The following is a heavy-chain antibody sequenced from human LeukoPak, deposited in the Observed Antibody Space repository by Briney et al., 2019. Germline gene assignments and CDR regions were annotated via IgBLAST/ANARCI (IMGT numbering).Heavy chain of an antibody. Sequence: PGGSLRLSCAASGFTFSSYWMSWVRQAPGKGLEWVANIKQDGSEEYYVDSVKGRFTISRDNAKNSLYLQMNSLRAEDTAVYYCARVPPYSSGWYVWDWGQGTLVTVSS. CDR3: ARVPPYSSGWYVWD. D-gene: IGHD6-19*01. V-gene: IGHV3-7*01. CDR2: IKQDGSEE. J-gene: IGHJ4*02. CDR1: GFTFSSYW.